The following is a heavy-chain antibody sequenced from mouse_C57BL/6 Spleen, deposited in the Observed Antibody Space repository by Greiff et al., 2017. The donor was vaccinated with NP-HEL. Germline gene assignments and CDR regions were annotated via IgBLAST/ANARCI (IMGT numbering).Heavy chain of an antibody. V-gene: IGHV1-15*01. CDR1: GYTFTDYE. CDR2: IDPETGGT. Sequence: QVQLQQSGAELVRPGASVTLSCKASGYTFTDYEMHWVKQTPVHGLEWIGAIDPETGGTAYNQKFKGKAILTADKSSSTAYMELRSLTSEDSAVYYCTIYYGSSYLYYFDYWGQGTTLTVSS. CDR3: TIYYGSSYLYYFDY. D-gene: IGHD1-1*01. J-gene: IGHJ2*01.